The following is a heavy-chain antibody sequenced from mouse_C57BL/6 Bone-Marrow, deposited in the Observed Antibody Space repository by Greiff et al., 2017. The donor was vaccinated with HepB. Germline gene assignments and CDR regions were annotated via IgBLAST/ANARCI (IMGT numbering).Heavy chain of an antibody. J-gene: IGHJ3*01. V-gene: IGHV1-62-2*01. CDR2: FYPGSGSI. Sequence: QVHVKQPGAELVKPGASVKLSCKASGYTFTEYTIHWVKQRSGQGLEWIGWFYPGSGSIKYNEKFKDKATLTADKSSSTVYMELSRLTSEDSAVYFCARHEDYYGSSYGFAYWGQGTLVTVSA. CDR1: GYTFTEYT. CDR3: ARHEDYYGSSYGFAY. D-gene: IGHD1-1*01.